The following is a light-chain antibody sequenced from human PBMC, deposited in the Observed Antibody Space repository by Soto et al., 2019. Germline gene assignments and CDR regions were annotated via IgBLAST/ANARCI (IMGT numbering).Light chain of an antibody. CDR1: QSVSSD. CDR2: SAS. Sequence: EIMMTQSPATLSGSPGERATLSCRASQSVSSDLAWYHQKPGQAPRLLIYSASTRATGIPARFSGSGSGTEFTLPLTSLQSEDFAVYYCQQYNNWPRTFGQGAKVDI. J-gene: IGKJ1*01. V-gene: IGKV3-15*01. CDR3: QQYNNWPRT.